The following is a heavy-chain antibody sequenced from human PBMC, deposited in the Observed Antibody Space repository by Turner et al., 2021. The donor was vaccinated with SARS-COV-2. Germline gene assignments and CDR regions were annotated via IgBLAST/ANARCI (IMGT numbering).Heavy chain of an antibody. CDR2: ISPNSGGT. CDR3: ASSANSSGWHY. CDR1: GYTFTGYY. Sequence: QVQLVQSGAEVKKPGASVKVSCKASGYTFTGYYMHWVRQAHGQGLEWMGWISPNSGGTTYAQKFQGRVTMTRDTSISTVYMELSRLRSDDTAVYYCASSANSSGWHYWGQGTLVTVSS. D-gene: IGHD6-19*01. V-gene: IGHV1-2*02. J-gene: IGHJ4*02.